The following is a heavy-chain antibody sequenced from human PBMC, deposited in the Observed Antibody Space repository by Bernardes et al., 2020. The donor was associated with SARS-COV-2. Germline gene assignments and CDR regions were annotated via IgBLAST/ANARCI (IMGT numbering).Heavy chain of an antibody. Sequence: GGSLRLSCVVSGLSFAGPNMRWFRQTPGKGLAWVAFASRDSVPVYTADSVKGRFTASRDNSQSTLYLQMNNLQLGDTGMYYCARDNKGVEDFWGQGTLVTVSS. D-gene: IGHD2-8*01. CDR1: GLSFAGPN. CDR2: ASRDSVPV. J-gene: IGHJ4*02. V-gene: IGHV3-30*03. CDR3: ARDNKGVEDF.